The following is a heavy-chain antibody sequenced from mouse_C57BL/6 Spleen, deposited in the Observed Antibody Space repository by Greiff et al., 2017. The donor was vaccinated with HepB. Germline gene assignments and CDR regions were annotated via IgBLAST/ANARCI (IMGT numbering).Heavy chain of an antibody. Sequence: EVQRVESGGGLVQPGGSLSLSCAASGFTFTDYYMSWVRQPPGKALEWLGFIRNKANGYTTEYSASVKGRFTISRDNSQSILYLQMNALRAEDSATYYCARPDYYGSSPLAYWGQGTLVTVSA. V-gene: IGHV7-3*01. CDR1: GFTFTDYY. D-gene: IGHD1-1*01. CDR3: ARPDYYGSSPLAY. J-gene: IGHJ3*01. CDR2: IRNKANGYTT.